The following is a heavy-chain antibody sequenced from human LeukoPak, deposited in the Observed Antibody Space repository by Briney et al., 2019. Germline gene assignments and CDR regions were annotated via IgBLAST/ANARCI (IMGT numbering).Heavy chain of an antibody. D-gene: IGHD3-3*01. CDR3: ASGRARFLEWFIFDY. Sequence: PGGSLRLSCAASGFTFSSYSMNWVRQAPGKGLEWVSSISSSSSYIYYADSVKGRFTISRDNAKNSLYLQMNSLRAEDTAVYYCASGRARFLEWFIFDYWGQGTLVTVSS. J-gene: IGHJ4*02. V-gene: IGHV3-21*01. CDR1: GFTFSSYS. CDR2: ISSSSSYI.